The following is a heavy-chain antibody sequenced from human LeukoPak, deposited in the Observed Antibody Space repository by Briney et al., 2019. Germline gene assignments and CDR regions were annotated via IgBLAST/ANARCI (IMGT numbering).Heavy chain of an antibody. CDR2: INSSGGST. V-gene: IGHV1-46*01. Sequence: ASVKVSCRASGYXFTYYYIHWVRQAPGQGLEWLGIINSSGGSTSYSQKFQGRVTMTRDTSTSTVYMELRSLRSEDTAVYYCARGSDTEYFHHWGQGTLVTVSS. CDR1: GYXFTYYY. J-gene: IGHJ1*01. D-gene: IGHD6-19*01. CDR3: ARGSDTEYFHH.